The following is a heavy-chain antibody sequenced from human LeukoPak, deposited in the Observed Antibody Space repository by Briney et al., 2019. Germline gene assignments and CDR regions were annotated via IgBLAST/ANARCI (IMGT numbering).Heavy chain of an antibody. CDR1: GFTFDEYA. V-gene: IGHV3-9*01. Sequence: GGSLRLSCAASGFTFDEYAMHWVRQAPGKGLEWVSGISWNSGSIGYADSVKGRFTISRDNAKNSLYLQMNSLRAEDTALYYCAKDISAMIVTVFDYWGQGTLVTVSS. J-gene: IGHJ4*02. CDR2: ISWNSGSI. D-gene: IGHD3-22*01. CDR3: AKDISAMIVTVFDY.